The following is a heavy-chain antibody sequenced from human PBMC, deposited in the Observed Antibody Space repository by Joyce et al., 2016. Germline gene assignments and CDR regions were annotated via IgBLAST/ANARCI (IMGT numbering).Heavy chain of an antibody. J-gene: IGHJ4*02. CDR2: IYHNGKT. CDR3: APLLIVFGGLIAFDE. Sequence: QLQLQESGPGLVRPSETLSLTCTVSGGSITTESYYWGWIRQPPGKGLEWIGHIYHNGKTYYNPSLKSRVTMSVDTSKNQFSLYLTSVTAADTAVYYCAPLLIVFGGLIAFDEWGQGTLVIVSS. CDR1: GGSITTESYY. V-gene: IGHV4-39*07. D-gene: IGHD3-16*02.